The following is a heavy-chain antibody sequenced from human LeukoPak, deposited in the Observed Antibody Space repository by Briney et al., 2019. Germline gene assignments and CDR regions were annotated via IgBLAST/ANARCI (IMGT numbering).Heavy chain of an antibody. Sequence: GGSLRLSCAASGFTFSSYWMSWVRQAPGKGLEWVANIKQDGSEINYVDSVKGRFTISRDNAKNSLYLQMKSLRAEDTAVYYCARGMGAPDYRGQGTLVTVSS. CDR2: IKQDGSEI. CDR1: GFTFSSYW. V-gene: IGHV3-7*04. CDR3: ARGMGAPDY. D-gene: IGHD1-26*01. J-gene: IGHJ4*02.